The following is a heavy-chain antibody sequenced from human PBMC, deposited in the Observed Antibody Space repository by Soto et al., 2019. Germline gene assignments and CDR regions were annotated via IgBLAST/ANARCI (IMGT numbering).Heavy chain of an antibody. J-gene: IGHJ6*03. CDR2: INHSGST. D-gene: IGHD6-6*01. CDR3: ASRPSEYSSSSGDYYYYYYMDV. CDR1: GGSFIGYY. Sequence: PSETLSLTCAVYGGSFIGYYWSWILQPPWKGLEWIGEINHSGSTNYNPSLKSRVTISVDTSKNQFSLKLSSVTAADTAVYYCASRPSEYSSSSGDYYYYYYMDVWGKGTTVTVS. V-gene: IGHV4-34*01.